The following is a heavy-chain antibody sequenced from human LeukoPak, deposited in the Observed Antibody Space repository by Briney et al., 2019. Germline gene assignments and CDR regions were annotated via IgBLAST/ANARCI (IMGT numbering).Heavy chain of an antibody. CDR3: ARGGYCSGGSCYGPFDP. V-gene: IGHV1-18*01. Sequence: GASVKVSCKASGYTFTSYGISWVRQAPGQGLEWMGWISPANGNTNYAQKLQGRLTMTTDTSTSTAYMELRSLRSDDTAVYYCARGGYCSGGSCYGPFDPWGQGTLVTVSS. CDR1: GYTFTSYG. CDR2: ISPANGNT. J-gene: IGHJ5*02. D-gene: IGHD2-15*01.